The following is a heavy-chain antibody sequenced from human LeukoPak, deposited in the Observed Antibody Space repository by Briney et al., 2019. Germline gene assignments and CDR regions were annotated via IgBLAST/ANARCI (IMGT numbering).Heavy chain of an antibody. J-gene: IGHJ4*02. CDR2: IIPIFDTA. CDR3: ARRHGSRYYGLGSYHQRVYSIDY. D-gene: IGHD3-10*01. V-gene: IGHV1-69*13. CDR1: GGTFSIYA. Sequence: ASVKVSCKASGGTFSIYAISWGRQAPGQGLEWMGGIIPIFDTANYAQKFQGRVTITADESTSTAYMELSSLKASDTAMYYCARRHGSRYYGLGSYHQRVYSIDYWGEGTLVTVSS.